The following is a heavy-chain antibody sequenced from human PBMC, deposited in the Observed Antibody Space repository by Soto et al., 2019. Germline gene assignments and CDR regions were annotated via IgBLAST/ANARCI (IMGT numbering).Heavy chain of an antibody. D-gene: IGHD5-18*01. J-gene: IGHJ5*02. CDR1: GGTFSSYA. CDR2: IIPIFGTA. V-gene: IGHV1-69*13. Sequence: SVKVSCKASGGTFSSYAISWVRQAPGQGLEWMGGIIPIFGTANYAQKFQGRVTITADESTSTAYMELSSLRSEDTAVYYCARASFVPGYSYNSWFDPWGQGTLVTVSS. CDR3: ARASFVPGYSYNSWFDP.